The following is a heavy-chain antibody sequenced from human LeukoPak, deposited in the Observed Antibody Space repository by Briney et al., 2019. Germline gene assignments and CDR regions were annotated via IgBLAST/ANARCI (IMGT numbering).Heavy chain of an antibody. Sequence: GGSLRLSCAASGITFSNYAMNWVRQAPGKGLEWVSSITSSSDYTYYADSVKGRFTISRDNAKDSLYLQMNSLRAEDTAVYYCATNEPYWGQGTLATVSS. D-gene: IGHD1-1*01. CDR1: GITFSNYA. CDR2: ITSSSDYT. J-gene: IGHJ4*02. CDR3: ATNEPY. V-gene: IGHV3-21*01.